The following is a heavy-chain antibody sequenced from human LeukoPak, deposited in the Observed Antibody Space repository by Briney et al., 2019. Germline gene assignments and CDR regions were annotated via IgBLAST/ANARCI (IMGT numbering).Heavy chain of an antibody. V-gene: IGHV4-59*01. D-gene: IGHD3-10*01. CDR1: GGSISSYY. Sequence: SETLSLTCTVSGGSISSYYWSWIRQPPGKGLEWIGYIYYSGSTNYNPSLKSRVTISVDTSKNQFSLKLSSVTAADTAVYYCARNLASPYYYGSGTFKVNWYDPWGQGTLVTVSS. CDR3: ARNLASPYYYGSGTFKVNWYDP. J-gene: IGHJ5*02. CDR2: IYYSGST.